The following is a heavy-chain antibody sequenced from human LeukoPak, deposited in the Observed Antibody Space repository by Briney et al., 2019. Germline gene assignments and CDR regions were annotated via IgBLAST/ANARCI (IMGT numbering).Heavy chain of an antibody. Sequence: GGSLRLSCAASGFTFSSYAMSWVRQAPGKGLEWVSAISGSGGSTYYADSVKGPFTISRDNSKNTLYLQMNSLRAEDTAVYYCARRLSDYYDSSGYRQFDYWGQGTLVTVSS. V-gene: IGHV3-23*01. CDR2: ISGSGGST. J-gene: IGHJ4*02. CDR3: ARRLSDYYDSSGYRQFDY. CDR1: GFTFSSYA. D-gene: IGHD3-22*01.